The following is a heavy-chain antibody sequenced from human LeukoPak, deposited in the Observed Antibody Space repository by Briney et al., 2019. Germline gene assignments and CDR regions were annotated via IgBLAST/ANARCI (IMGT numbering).Heavy chain of an antibody. J-gene: IGHJ4*02. CDR2: IKQDGSEK. D-gene: IGHD1-14*01. Sequence: GGSLRPSCAVSGFTFSSYWMSWVRQAPGKGLEWVANIKQDGSEKYYLDFVKGRFTISRDNANNFLYLQMNSLRAEDTAVYYCATETNGRHYDYWGQGTLLTVSS. CDR1: GFTFSSYW. V-gene: IGHV3-7*01. CDR3: ATETNGRHYDY.